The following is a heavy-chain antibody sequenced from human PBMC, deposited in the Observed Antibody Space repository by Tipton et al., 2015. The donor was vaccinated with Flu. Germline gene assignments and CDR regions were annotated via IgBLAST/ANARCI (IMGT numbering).Heavy chain of an antibody. D-gene: IGHD5-18*01. Sequence: SLRLSCAASGFTFSDDAMSWVRQAPGKGLEWVSGIRDTSFLSYYADSVRGRFTISRDNSRNTLYLQMDRLRAEDTAVYYCARDSRGYSFADWGQGALVTVSS. CDR3: ARDSRGYSFAD. CDR1: GFTFSDDA. CDR2: IRDTSFLS. V-gene: IGHV3-23*01. J-gene: IGHJ4*02.